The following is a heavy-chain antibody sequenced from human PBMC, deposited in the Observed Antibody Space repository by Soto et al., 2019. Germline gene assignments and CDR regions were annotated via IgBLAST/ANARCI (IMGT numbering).Heavy chain of an antibody. CDR2: ISGSGGGT. CDR1: GFTFSSYA. V-gene: IGHV3-23*01. Sequence: GGSLRLSGAASGFTFSSYAMSWARQAPGKGLEWVSAISGSGGGTTYADSVKGRFTISRENSKNTLYLQMNSLRAEDTAVYYCANWAARSYYYYDMDVWGQGTTVTVSS. J-gene: IGHJ6*02. CDR3: ANWAARSYYYYDMDV. D-gene: IGHD6-6*01.